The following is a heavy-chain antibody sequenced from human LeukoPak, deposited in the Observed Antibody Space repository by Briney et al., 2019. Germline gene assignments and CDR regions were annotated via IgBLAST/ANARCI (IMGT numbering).Heavy chain of an antibody. J-gene: IGHJ4*02. Sequence: ASVKVSCKASGYTFTGYYMHWVRQAPGQGLEWMGWINPNSGGTNYAQKFQGRVTMTRDTSISTAYMELSRLRSDDTAVYYCARDVGKEYYFDYWGQGTLVTVSS. CDR3: ARDVGKEYYFDY. CDR2: INPNSGGT. CDR1: GYTFTGYY. V-gene: IGHV1-2*02.